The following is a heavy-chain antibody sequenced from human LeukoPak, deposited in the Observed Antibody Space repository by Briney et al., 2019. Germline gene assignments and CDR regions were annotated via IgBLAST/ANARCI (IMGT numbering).Heavy chain of an antibody. J-gene: IGHJ5*02. D-gene: IGHD6-13*01. V-gene: IGHV4-59*08. CDR1: GGSISSYY. CDR2: IYYSGST. Sequence: SETLSLTCTVSGGSISSYYWSWIRQPPGKGLEWIGYIYYSGSTNYNPSLKSRVTISVDTSKNQFSLKLSSVTAADTAVYYCARQRGSSSWYVWFDPWGQGTLVTVSS. CDR3: ARQRGSSSWYVWFDP.